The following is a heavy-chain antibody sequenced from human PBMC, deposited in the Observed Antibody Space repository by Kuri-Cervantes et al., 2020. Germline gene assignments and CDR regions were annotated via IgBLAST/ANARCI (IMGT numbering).Heavy chain of an antibody. CDR3: ARDHAYYDFWSGPLGYYYYYMDV. D-gene: IGHD3-3*01. J-gene: IGHJ6*03. Sequence: GESLKISCAASGLTFNNYSMNWVRQAPGKGLEWVSYISSSGSTIYYADSVKGRFTISRDNAKNSLYLQMNSLRAEDTAVYYCARDHAYYDFWSGPLGYYYYYMDVWGKGTTVTVSS. CDR1: GLTFNNYS. V-gene: IGHV3-48*04. CDR2: ISSSGSTI.